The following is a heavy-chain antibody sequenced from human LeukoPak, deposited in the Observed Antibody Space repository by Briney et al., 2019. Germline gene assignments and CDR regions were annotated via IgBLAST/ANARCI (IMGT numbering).Heavy chain of an antibody. V-gene: IGHV3-23*05. D-gene: IGHD5-18*01. CDR1: GFSLGEYA. J-gene: IGHJ4*02. Sequence: GGSLRPSCAASGFSLGEYAMSWVRQAPGKGPEWVSAISGSSTYYSDSVKGRFTISRDTSKTTVYLQMNVLREDDTALYYCVKGPQVGDGYHPDYWGQGTLVTVS. CDR2: ISGSST. CDR3: VKGPQVGDGYHPDY.